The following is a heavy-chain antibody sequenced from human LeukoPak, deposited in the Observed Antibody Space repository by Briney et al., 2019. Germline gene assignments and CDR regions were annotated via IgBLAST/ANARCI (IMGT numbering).Heavy chain of an antibody. CDR2: INPNSGGT. V-gene: IGHV1-2*02. CDR3: ARDLTEELLRFLEWSIFDY. J-gene: IGHJ4*02. Sequence: ASVKVSCKASGYTFTGYYMHWVRQAPGQGLEWMGWINPNSGGTNYAQKFQGRVTMTRDTSISTAYMELSRLRSDDTAVYYCARDLTEELLRFLEWSIFDYWGQGTLVTVSS. D-gene: IGHD3-3*01. CDR1: GYTFTGYY.